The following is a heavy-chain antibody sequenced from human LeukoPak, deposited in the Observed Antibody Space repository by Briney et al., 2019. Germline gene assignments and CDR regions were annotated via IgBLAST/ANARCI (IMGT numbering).Heavy chain of an antibody. V-gene: IGHV4-31*03. J-gene: IGHJ3*02. CDR1: GVSVSDGRYY. CDR3: ATPYCSGISCLDVFNM. D-gene: IGHD2-2*01. Sequence: SETLSLTCNVSGVSVSDGRYYWTWIRQRPGKGLEWIGYKDCSGSAKDNPALKSRLTISIATSKNQLSPQLSSVTAADTATYYCATPYCSGISCLDVFNMWGQGTTVTVSS. CDR2: KDCSGSA.